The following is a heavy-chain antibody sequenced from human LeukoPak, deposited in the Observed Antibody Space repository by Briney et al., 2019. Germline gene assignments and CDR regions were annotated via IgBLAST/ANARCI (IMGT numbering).Heavy chain of an antibody. D-gene: IGHD3-22*01. CDR1: GFTFSTYA. V-gene: IGHV3-23*01. J-gene: IGHJ4*02. Sequence: HPGGSLRLSCAASGFTFSTYAMSWVRQAPGKGLEWVSTISGSGANTYYADSVRGRFTISRDNSKNTLYLQMNSLRAEDTAVYYCAKDPDSSGPDYWGQGTLVTVSS. CDR3: AKDPDSSGPDY. CDR2: ISGSGANT.